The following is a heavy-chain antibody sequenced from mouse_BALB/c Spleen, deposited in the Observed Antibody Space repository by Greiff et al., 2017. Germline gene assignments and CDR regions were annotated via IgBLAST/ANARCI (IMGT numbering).Heavy chain of an antibody. Sequence: VQLKESGGDLVKPGGSLKLSCAASGFTFSSYGMSWVRQTPDKRLEWVATISSGGSYTYYPDSVKGRFTISRDNAKNTLYLQMSSLKSEDTAMYYCAAYYGYAMDYWGQGTSVTVSS. J-gene: IGHJ4*01. CDR3: AAYYGYAMDY. D-gene: IGHD1-1*01. CDR2: ISSGGSYT. CDR1: GFTFSSYG. V-gene: IGHV5-6*01.